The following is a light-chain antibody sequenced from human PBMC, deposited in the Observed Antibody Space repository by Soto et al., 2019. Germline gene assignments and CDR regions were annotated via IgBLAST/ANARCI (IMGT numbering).Light chain of an antibody. J-gene: IGKJ1*01. CDR2: AAS. V-gene: IGKV1-8*01. CDR3: QQYYSYPRT. Sequence: AIRMTQSPSSFSASTGDRVTITCRASQGISSYLAWYQQKPGKAPKLLIYAASTLQSGVPSRFSGSGSGTDFTLTISCLQSEGFATYYCQQYYSYPRTFGQGTKV. CDR1: QGISSY.